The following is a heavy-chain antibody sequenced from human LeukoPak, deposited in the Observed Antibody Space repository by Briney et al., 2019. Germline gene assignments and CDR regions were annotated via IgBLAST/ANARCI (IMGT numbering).Heavy chain of an antibody. Sequence: KPSETLSLTCTVSGGSISSSGYYWGWIRQPPGKGLEGIAGIYYSGNTYYNPSLKSRVTISVDTSKTQLTLKLSSLTAADTAVYYCARHEYSGSYYGLSWFDPWGQGTLVTVSS. CDR1: GGSISSSGYY. CDR2: IYYSGNT. D-gene: IGHD1-26*01. J-gene: IGHJ5*02. CDR3: ARHEYSGSYYGLSWFDP. V-gene: IGHV4-39*01.